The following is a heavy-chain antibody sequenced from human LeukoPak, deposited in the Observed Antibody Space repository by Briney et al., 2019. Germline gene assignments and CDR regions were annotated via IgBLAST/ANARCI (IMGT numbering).Heavy chain of an antibody. CDR2: INHSGST. D-gene: IGHD6-13*01. CDR1: GGSFSGYY. Sequence: SETLSLTCAVYGGSFSGYYWSWIRQPPGKGLEWIGEINHSGSTNYNPSLKSRVTISVATSKNQFSLKLSSVTAADTAVYYCARSLQIIAAGYNWFDPWGQGTLVTVSS. J-gene: IGHJ5*02. CDR3: ARSLQIIAAGYNWFDP. V-gene: IGHV4-34*01.